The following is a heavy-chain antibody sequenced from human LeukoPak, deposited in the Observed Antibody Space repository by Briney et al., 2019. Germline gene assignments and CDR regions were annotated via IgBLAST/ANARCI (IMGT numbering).Heavy chain of an antibody. D-gene: IGHD2-21*01. CDR3: ATHGVIGTKYYDY. CDR1: GGSISSYY. V-gene: IGHV4-59*01. Sequence: PSESLSLTCTVSGGSISSYYWSWIRQPPGKRLEYLGYIYYSGSINYNPSLKGRVTISVDVSKNQFFLRLSSVTAADTAVYYCATHGVIGTKYYDYWGQGTLVTVSS. CDR2: IYYSGSI. J-gene: IGHJ4*02.